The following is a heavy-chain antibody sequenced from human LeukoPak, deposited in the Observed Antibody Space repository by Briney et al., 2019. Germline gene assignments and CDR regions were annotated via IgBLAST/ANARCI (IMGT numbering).Heavy chain of an antibody. CDR2: INHSGST. CDR3: AIEGYSPYSAEYFQH. D-gene: IGHD6-13*01. Sequence: PSETLXXTCAVYGGSFSGYYWSWIRQPPGKGLEWIGEINHSGSTNYHPSLKSRVTISVDTSKNQFSLKLSSVTAADTAVYYCAIEGYSPYSAEYFQHWGQGTLVTVSS. J-gene: IGHJ1*01. CDR1: GGSFSGYY. V-gene: IGHV4-34*01.